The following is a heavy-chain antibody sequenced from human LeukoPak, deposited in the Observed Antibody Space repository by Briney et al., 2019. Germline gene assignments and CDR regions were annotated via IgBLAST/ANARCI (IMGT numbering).Heavy chain of an antibody. J-gene: IGHJ4*02. CDR1: GITLSNHG. Sequence: GGSLRLSCAVSGITLSNHGMSWVRQAPGKGLEWVAGISDSGGSTNYADSVKGRFTISRDNPKNTLYLQMNSLRAEDTAVYFCAKRGVVIRVIIVGFHKEAYCFDSWGQGALVTVSS. CDR2: ISDSGGST. D-gene: IGHD3-3*01. V-gene: IGHV3-23*01. CDR3: AKRGVVIRVIIVGFHKEAYCFDS.